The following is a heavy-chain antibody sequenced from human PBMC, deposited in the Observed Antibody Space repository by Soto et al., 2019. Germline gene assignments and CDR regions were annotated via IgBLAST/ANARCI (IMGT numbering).Heavy chain of an antibody. J-gene: IGHJ6*02. CDR1: GGTFSSYA. D-gene: IGHD5-12*01. V-gene: IGHV1-69*01. CDR2: LIPIFGTA. CDR3: ARVREGGYIVLEWDYYYCGMDV. Sequence: QVQLVQSGAEVKKPGSSVKVSCKASGGTFSSYAISWVRQAPGQGLEWMGGLIPIFGTANYAQKFQGRVTITADESKSTAYMELSSLRSEDTAVYYCARVREGGYIVLEWDYYYCGMDVWGQGTTVTVSS.